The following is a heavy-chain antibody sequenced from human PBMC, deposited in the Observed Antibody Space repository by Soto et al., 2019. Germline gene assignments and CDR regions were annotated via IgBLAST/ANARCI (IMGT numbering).Heavy chain of an antibody. CDR2: ISGSGGST. J-gene: IGHJ5*02. D-gene: IGHD3-10*01. V-gene: IGHV3-23*01. Sequence: GGSPRLSCAASGFTFCNYAMSWVRQAPGKGLEWVSAISGSGGSTYYADSVKGRFTISRDNSKNTLYLQMNSLRAVDTAVYYCAKGGRRGPFDPWGQGTLVTVSS. CDR3: AKGGRRGPFDP. CDR1: GFTFCNYA.